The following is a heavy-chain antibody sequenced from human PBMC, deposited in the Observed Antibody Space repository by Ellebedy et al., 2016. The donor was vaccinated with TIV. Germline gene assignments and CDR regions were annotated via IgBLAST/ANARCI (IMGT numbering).Heavy chain of an antibody. CDR1: GYTFTNYG. V-gene: IGHV3-23*01. CDR2: ISGSGSST. CDR3: VTRITRNY. D-gene: IGHD3-10*01. Sequence: AASVKVSCKASGYTFTNYGMSWVRQAPGKGLEWVSAISGSGSSTYYADSVKGRFTISRDNSKNTLYLQMNSLRAEDTAVYYCVTRITRNYWGQGTLVTVSS. J-gene: IGHJ4*02.